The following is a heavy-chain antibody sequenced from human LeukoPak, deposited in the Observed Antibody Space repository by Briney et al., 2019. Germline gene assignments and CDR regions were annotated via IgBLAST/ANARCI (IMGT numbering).Heavy chain of an antibody. V-gene: IGHV1-2*02. CDR2: INPNSGGT. CDR3: ARGMYSSSPRPIYYYYYYMDV. D-gene: IGHD6-6*01. CDR1: GYTFVGYF. Sequence: GASVKVSCKASGYTFVGYFMHWLRQATGQGLEWMGWINPNSGGTNYAQKFQGRVTMTRDTSISTAYMELSRLRSDDTAVYYCARGMYSSSPRPIYYYYYYMDVWGKGTMVTVSS. J-gene: IGHJ6*03.